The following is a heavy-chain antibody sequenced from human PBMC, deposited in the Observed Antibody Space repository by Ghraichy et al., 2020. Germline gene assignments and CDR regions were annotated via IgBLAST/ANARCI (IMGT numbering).Heavy chain of an antibody. V-gene: IGHV5-51*01. J-gene: IGHJ4*02. CDR3: ATPGRDIFASYS. D-gene: IGHD2-8*02. Sequence: GGSLRLSCTDSGFTFPNYFIAWVRQMPGKGLEWMGVIHPGDSKTKYNPSFQGQVTISADRSINTAYLQWSSLKASDTAMYYCATPGRDIFASYSWGQGTLVTVSS. CDR2: IHPGDSKT. CDR1: GFTFPNYF.